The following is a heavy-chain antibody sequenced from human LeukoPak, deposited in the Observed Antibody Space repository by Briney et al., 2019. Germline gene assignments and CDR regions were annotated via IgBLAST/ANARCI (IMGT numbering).Heavy chain of an antibody. V-gene: IGHV3-48*04. J-gene: IGHJ4*02. CDR3: ARVIVGFWSGYADY. CDR1: GFTFSSYS. D-gene: IGHD3-3*01. CDR2: ISSSSSTI. Sequence: PGGSLRLSCAASGFTFSSYSMNWVRQAPGKGLEWVSYISSSSSTIYYADFVKGRFTISRDNAKDSLYLQMNSLRAEDTAVYYCARVIVGFWSGYADYWGQGTLVTVSS.